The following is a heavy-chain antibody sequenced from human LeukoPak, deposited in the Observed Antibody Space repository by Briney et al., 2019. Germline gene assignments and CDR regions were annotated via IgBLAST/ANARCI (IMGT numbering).Heavy chain of an antibody. D-gene: IGHD3-16*01. V-gene: IGHV1-24*01. Sequence: ASVRVSCKVSGYTLTELSMHWVRQAPGKGLEWMGGFDPEDGETIYAQKFQGRVTMTEDTSTDTAYMELSSLRSEDTAVYYCSTGPPAVGGWFDPWGQGTLVNGSS. CDR1: GYTLTELS. J-gene: IGHJ5*02. CDR2: FDPEDGET. CDR3: STGPPAVGGWFDP.